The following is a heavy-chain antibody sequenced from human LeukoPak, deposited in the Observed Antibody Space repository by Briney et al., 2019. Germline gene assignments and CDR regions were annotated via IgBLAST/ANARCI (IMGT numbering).Heavy chain of an antibody. J-gene: IGHJ4*02. D-gene: IGHD6-19*01. CDR3: ASRISSGWTPFDY. V-gene: IGHV1-69*05. Sequence: SVKVSCKASGGTFSSYAISWVRQAPGQGLEWMGGIIPIFGTANYAQKFQGRVTITTDESTSTAYMELSSLRSEDTAVYYCASRISSGWTPFDYWGQGTLVTVSS. CDR2: IIPIFGTA. CDR1: GGTFSSYA.